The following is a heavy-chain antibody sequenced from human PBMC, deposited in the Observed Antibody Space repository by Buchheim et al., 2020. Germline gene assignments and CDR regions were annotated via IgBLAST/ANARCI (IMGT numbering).Heavy chain of an antibody. J-gene: IGHJ4*02. CDR3: AKEEQLWSVGSYYFDY. Sequence: QAQLVESAGGVVQPGRSLRLSCAASGFTFSSYGMHWVRQAPAKGLEWVAVISYDGSNEYYAASVKGRFTLSRDNLKNTVYLQMNSLRAEDTAVYYCAKEEQLWSVGSYYFDYWGQGT. V-gene: IGHV3-30*18. CDR1: GFTFSSYG. CDR2: ISYDGSNE. D-gene: IGHD5-18*01.